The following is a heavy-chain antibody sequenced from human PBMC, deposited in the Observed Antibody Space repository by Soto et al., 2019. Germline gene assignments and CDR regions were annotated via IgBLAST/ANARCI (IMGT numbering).Heavy chain of an antibody. V-gene: IGHV1-24*01. J-gene: IGHJ6*02. CDR2: FDPEDGET. D-gene: IGHD2-2*01. CDR1: GYTLTELS. Sequence: ASVKVSCKVSGYTLTELSMHWVRQAPGEGLEWMGGFDPEDGETIYAQKFQGRVTMTEDTSTDTAYMELSSLRSEDTAVYYCATSVIHGTGNIVVVPAATYQALNGMDGWGQGTTVTVSS. CDR3: ATSVIHGTGNIVVVPAATYQALNGMDG.